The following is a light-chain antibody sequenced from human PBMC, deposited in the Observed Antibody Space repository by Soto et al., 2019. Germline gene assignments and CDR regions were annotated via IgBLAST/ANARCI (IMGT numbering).Light chain of an antibody. V-gene: IGLV2-23*01. CDR1: SSDVGGYNL. J-gene: IGLJ3*02. CDR2: EAN. CDR3: CSSAGPTTWV. Sequence: QSALTQPASVSGSPGQSITISCTGTSSDVGGYNLVSWYQQHPGKAPKLIIYEANERPSGVSYRISGSKSGNTASLTISGLQAEDEGDYYCCSSAGPTTWVFGGGTKLTVL.